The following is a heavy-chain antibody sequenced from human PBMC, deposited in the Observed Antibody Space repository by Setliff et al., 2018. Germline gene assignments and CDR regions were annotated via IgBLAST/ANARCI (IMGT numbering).Heavy chain of an antibody. CDR3: AGGRYFWSGYLVY. CDR1: GYIFTGYY. D-gene: IGHD3-3*01. CDR2: INPKSGDT. V-gene: IGHV1-2*04. J-gene: IGHJ4*02. Sequence: SAKLSCKAPGYIFTGYYMHWGRQAPGQGLEWVEWINPKSGDTNYAQKFQGWITMTRDTSISPAYMALCRLRTKDAAVYYCAGGRYFWSGYLVYWGQGTLVTVSS.